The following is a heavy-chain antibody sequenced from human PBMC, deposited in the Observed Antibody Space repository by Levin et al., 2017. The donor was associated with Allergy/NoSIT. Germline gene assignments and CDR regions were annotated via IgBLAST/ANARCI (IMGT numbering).Heavy chain of an antibody. V-gene: IGHV3-74*01. CDR2: INKDGSTT. Sequence: GESLKISCAASGFTFSNYWMHWVRQAPGKGLVWVSRINKDGSTTRYADSVKGRFNISRDNAKNTLHLQMNSLRAEDTAVYYCARGGYGSGSFYYYGMDVWGQGTTVTVSS. D-gene: IGHD3-10*01. CDR3: ARGGYGSGSFYYYGMDV. CDR1: GFTFSNYW. J-gene: IGHJ6*02.